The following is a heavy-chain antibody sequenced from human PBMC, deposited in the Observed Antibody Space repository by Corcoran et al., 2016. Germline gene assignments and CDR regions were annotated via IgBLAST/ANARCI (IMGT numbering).Heavy chain of an antibody. D-gene: IGHD3-16*01. Sequence: EVQLVESGGGLVKPGGSLRLSCAASGFTFSNAWMNWVRQAPGKGLEWVGRIKSKTDGGTTDYAAPVKGRFTISRDDSKNTLYLQMNSLKTEDPAVYYCPTDRGDYVWGSFGSPPFDYWGQGTLVTVSS. CDR1: GFTFSNAW. CDR3: PTDRGDYVWGSFGSPPFDY. V-gene: IGHV3-15*07. J-gene: IGHJ4*02. CDR2: IKSKTDGGTT.